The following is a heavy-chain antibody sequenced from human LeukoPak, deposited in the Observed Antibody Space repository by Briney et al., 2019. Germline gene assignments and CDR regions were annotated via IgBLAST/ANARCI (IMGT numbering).Heavy chain of an antibody. CDR3: ARQSGITMVRGVDFDY. CDR1: GGSFSGYY. CDR2: INHSGST. V-gene: IGHV4-34*01. D-gene: IGHD3-10*01. Sequence: PSETLSLTCAVYGGSFSGYYWSWVRQPPGKGLEWIGEINHSGSTNYNPSLKSRVTISVDTSKNQFSLKLSSVTAADTAVYYCARQSGITMVRGVDFDYWGQGTLVTVSS. J-gene: IGHJ4*02.